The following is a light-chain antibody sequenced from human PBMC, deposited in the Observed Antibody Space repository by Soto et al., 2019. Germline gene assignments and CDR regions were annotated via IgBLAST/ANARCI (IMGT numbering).Light chain of an antibody. V-gene: IGLV2-14*01. J-gene: IGLJ1*01. Sequence: QSALTQPASVSGSPGQSITISCTGTSSDVGAYNYVSWYQHHPGKAPKLIIYEVSNRPSGASNRFSGSKPGNTASLTISGLQADDEADYYCSSYTSSSTVVFGIGTKLTVL. CDR3: SSYTSSSTVV. CDR1: SSDVGAYNY. CDR2: EVS.